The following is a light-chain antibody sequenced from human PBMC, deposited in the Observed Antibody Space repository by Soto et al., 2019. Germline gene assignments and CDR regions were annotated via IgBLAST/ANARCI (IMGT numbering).Light chain of an antibody. CDR1: QDMSNY. J-gene: IGKJ2*01. CDR3: QQYDNLPPRGYT. Sequence: DIQMTQSPSSLSASVGDRVTITCQASQDMSNYLNWYQQKPGKAPKLLIYDASNLETGVPSRFSGSGSGTDFTFTISSLQPEDIATYYCQQYDNLPPRGYTFGQGTKLEIK. V-gene: IGKV1-33*01. CDR2: DAS.